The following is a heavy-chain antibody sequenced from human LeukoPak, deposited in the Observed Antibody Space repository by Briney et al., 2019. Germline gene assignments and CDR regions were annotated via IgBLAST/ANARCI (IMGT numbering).Heavy chain of an antibody. CDR3: ARDPLFDY. CDR2: IYTSGST. J-gene: IGHJ4*02. V-gene: IGHV4-61*02. Sequence: PSETLSLTCTVSGGSISSGSYYWSWIRQPAGKGLEWIGRIYTSGSTNYNPSLKSRVTISVDTSKNQFSLKLSPVTAADTAVYYCARDPLFDYWGQGTLVTVSS. CDR1: GGSISSGSYY.